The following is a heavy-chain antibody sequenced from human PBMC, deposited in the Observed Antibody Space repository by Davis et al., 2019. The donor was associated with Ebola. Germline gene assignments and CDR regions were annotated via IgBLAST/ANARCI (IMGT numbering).Heavy chain of an antibody. J-gene: IGHJ6*04. CDR2: ISSSGSTI. D-gene: IGHD2-15*01. Sequence: GESLKISCAVSGLPFNSYFMDWVRLPPGKGLEWVSYISSSGSTIYYADSVKGRFTISRDNAKNPLYLQMNSLRAEDTAVYYCARVSSDYGMDVWGKGTTVTVSS. V-gene: IGHV3-11*01. CDR1: GLPFNSYF. CDR3: ARVSSDYGMDV.